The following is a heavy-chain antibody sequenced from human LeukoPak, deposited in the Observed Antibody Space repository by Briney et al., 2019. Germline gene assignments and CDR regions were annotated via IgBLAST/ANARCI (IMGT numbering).Heavy chain of an antibody. D-gene: IGHD3-22*01. V-gene: IGHV3-23*01. Sequence: GGSLRLSCAASGFTFSSYAMSWVRQAPGKGLEWVSAISGSGGSTYYADSVKGRFTISRDNSKNTLYLQMNSLRAEDTAVYYCAKDSPITMIVVHDAFDIWGQGTMVTVSS. CDR3: AKDSPITMIVVHDAFDI. CDR2: ISGSGGST. CDR1: GFTFSSYA. J-gene: IGHJ3*02.